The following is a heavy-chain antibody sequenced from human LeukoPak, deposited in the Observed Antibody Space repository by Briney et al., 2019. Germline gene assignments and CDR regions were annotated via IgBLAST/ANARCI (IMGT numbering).Heavy chain of an antibody. J-gene: IGHJ6*03. CDR3: AKDVRAVAGTWSHMDV. CDR2: IKSDGSNT. Sequence: PGGSLRLSCAASGFTFSSYWMHWVRQAPGKGLVWVSRIKSDGSNTNYADSVKGRFTISRDNSKNSLYLQMNSLRAEDTALYYCAKDVRAVAGTWSHMDVWGKGTTVTASS. CDR1: GFTFSSYW. V-gene: IGHV3-74*01. D-gene: IGHD6-19*01.